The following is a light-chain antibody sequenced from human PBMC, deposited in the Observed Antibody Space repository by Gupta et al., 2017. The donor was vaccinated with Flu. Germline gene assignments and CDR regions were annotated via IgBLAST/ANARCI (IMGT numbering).Light chain of an antibody. CDR2: AAS. CDR3: QQTDSTLWT. Sequence: DIQMTQSPSSLSASVGDRVTITCRASQNIGNYLNWYQQKPGKAPNLLIYAASRVQTGVPSRFSGSGSGTDFTLTISRRQPEDFATYYCQQTDSTLWTFGQGTKVDIK. V-gene: IGKV1-39*01. CDR1: QNIGNY. J-gene: IGKJ1*01.